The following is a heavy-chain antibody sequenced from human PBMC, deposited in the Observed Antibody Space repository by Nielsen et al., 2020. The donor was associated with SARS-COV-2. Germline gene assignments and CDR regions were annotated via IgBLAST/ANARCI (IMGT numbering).Heavy chain of an antibody. CDR2: ISYDGSNK. J-gene: IGHJ4*02. CDR3: AKDLHSSGWTMADY. V-gene: IGHV3-30*18. CDR1: GFTFSSYG. Sequence: GESLKISCAASGFTFSSYGMHWVRQAPGKGLEWVAVISYDGSNKYYADSVKGRFTISRDNSKNTLYLQMNSLRAEDTAVYYCAKDLHSSGWTMADYWGQGTLVTVSS. D-gene: IGHD6-19*01.